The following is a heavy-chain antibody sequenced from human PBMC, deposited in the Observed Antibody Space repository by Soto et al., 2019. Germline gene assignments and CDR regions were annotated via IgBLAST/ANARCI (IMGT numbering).Heavy chain of an antibody. D-gene: IGHD3-3*01. CDR1: GYTFTSYD. V-gene: IGHV1-8*01. CDR2: MNPNSGNT. J-gene: IGHJ5*02. Sequence: ASVKVSCKASGYTFTSYDINWVRQATGQGLEWMGWMNPNSGNTGYAQKFQGRVTMTRNTSISTAYMELSSLRSEDTAVYYCARGVHYDFCIGYFPPRGNLFAPWGQGTLVTVSS. CDR3: ARGVHYDFCIGYFPPRGNLFAP.